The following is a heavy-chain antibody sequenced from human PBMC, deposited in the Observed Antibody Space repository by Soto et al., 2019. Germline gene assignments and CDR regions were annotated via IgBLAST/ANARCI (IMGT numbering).Heavy chain of an antibody. CDR1: AGSITSGGYY. CDR2: IYYSGST. V-gene: IGHV4-31*03. Sequence: QVQLQESGPGLVKPSQTLSLTCIVSAGSITSGGYYWSWIRQHPGKGLEWIGYIYYSGSTYYSPSLKSRVTISVDPSKNQFSPKLSSVTAADTAVYYCARGTVATIFFDFWGQGTLVTVSS. D-gene: IGHD5-12*01. J-gene: IGHJ4*02. CDR3: ARGTVATIFFDF.